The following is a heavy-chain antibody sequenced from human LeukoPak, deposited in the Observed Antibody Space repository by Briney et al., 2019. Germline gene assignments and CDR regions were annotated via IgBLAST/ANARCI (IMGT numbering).Heavy chain of an antibody. D-gene: IGHD3-10*01. CDR3: ARRYGQGSYYIY. V-gene: IGHV4-34*01. J-gene: IGHJ4*02. CDR2: INRGGDA. CDR1: VGSFCGYS. Sequence: SETLSHTCALYVGSFCGYSWSWTRQPPGKGLEWIGEINRGGDANYNPSLKSRATLSLDTSKNQFSLKLSSVTAADTAVYYCARRYGQGSYYIYWGGEPLLTVSS.